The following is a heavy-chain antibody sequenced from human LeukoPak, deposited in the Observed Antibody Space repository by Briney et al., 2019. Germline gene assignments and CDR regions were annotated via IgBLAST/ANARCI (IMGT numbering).Heavy chain of an antibody. J-gene: IGHJ6*04. CDR1: GFTFSSYG. D-gene: IGHD3-10*02. CDR3: AELGITMIGGV. Sequence: GGTLRLSCAASGFTFSSYGVSWVRQAPGKGLEWVSAISGSGGSTYYADSVKGRFTISRDNSKNTLYLQMNSLRAEDTAVYYCAELGITMIGGVWGEGTTVTISS. CDR2: ISGSGGST. V-gene: IGHV3-23*01.